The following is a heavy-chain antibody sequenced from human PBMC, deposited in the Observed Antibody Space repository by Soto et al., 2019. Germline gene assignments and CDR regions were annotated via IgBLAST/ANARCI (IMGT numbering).Heavy chain of an antibody. CDR3: ARGDSTDCSNGVCSFFYNHDMDV. Sequence: ASVKVSCKASGYSFTDYHIHWVRQAPGQGLEWLGRINPKSGGTSTAQKFQGWVTMTTDTSISTASMELTRLTSDDTAIYYCARGDSTDCSNGVCSFFYNHDMDVWGKGTTVKVYS. J-gene: IGHJ6*04. D-gene: IGHD2-8*01. CDR2: INPKSGGT. V-gene: IGHV1-2*04. CDR1: GYSFTDYH.